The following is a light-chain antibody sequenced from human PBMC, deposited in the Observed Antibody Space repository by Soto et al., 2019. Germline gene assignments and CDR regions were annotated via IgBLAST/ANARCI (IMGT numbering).Light chain of an antibody. CDR1: SNDVGGYNY. CDR2: DVS. J-gene: IGLJ2*01. V-gene: IGLV2-14*03. Sequence: QSALTQPASVSGSPGQSITISCTGSSNDVGGYNYVSWYQHDPGKAPRLMIYDVSHRPSGVSNRFSGSKSGNTASLTISGLQAEDEADYYCSSYTTVSTGVIFGGGTK. CDR3: SSYTTVSTGVI.